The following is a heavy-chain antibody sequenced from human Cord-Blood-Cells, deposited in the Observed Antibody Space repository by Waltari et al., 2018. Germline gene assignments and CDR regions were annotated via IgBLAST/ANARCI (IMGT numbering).Heavy chain of an antibody. D-gene: IGHD3-3*01. J-gene: IGHJ4*02. Sequence: QVQLQQWGAGLLKPSETLSLTCAVYGGSFSGYYWSWIRQPPGKGLEWIGEINHSGSTNYNPSLKSRGTISVDTSKNQCSLKLSSVTAADTAVYYCASASGFFLEWLLFDYWGQGTLVTVSS. CDR3: ASASGFFLEWLLFDY. CDR2: INHSGST. V-gene: IGHV4-34*01. CDR1: GGSFSGYY.